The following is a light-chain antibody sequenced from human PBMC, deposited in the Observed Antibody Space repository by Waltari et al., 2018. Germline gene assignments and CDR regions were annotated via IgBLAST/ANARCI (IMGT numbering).Light chain of an antibody. Sequence: DIVLTQPPGTLPLSPWQRATLSCRPSQTVRTTYLTWYQQKPGQAPTLVIYAASSMATGVPDRFSGSGSGTDFSLTISSLEPEDFAVYYCQQYDISPLTFGGGTKVEIK. CDR3: QQYDISPLT. J-gene: IGKJ4*01. V-gene: IGKV3-20*01. CDR2: AAS. CDR1: QTVRTTY.